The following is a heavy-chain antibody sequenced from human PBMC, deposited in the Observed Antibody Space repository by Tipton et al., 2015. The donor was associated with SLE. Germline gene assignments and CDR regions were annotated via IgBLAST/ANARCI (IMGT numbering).Heavy chain of an antibody. V-gene: IGHV4-39*07. CDR3: ARKEWRRYFDY. CDR2: IYYSGST. J-gene: IGHJ4*02. Sequence: TLSLTCTVSGGSISSSSYYWGWIRQPPGKGLEWIGSIYYSGSTYYNPSLKSRVTISVDTSKNQFSLKLSSVTVADTAVYYCARKEWRRYFDYWGQGTLVTVSS. D-gene: IGHD3-3*01. CDR1: GGSISSSSYY.